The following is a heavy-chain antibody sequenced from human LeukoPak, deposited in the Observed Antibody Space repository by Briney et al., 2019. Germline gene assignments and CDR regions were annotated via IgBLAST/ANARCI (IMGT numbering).Heavy chain of an antibody. Sequence: GGSLRLSCAASGFTFSSYGMSWVRQAPGKGLEWVSAISGSGGSTYYADSVKGRFTISRDNSKNTLYLQMNSLRAEDTAVYYCAKDCGSGSYYTTYYMDVWGKGTTVTISS. CDR3: AKDCGSGSYYTTYYMDV. CDR2: ISGSGGST. J-gene: IGHJ6*03. CDR1: GFTFSSYG. V-gene: IGHV3-23*01. D-gene: IGHD3-10*01.